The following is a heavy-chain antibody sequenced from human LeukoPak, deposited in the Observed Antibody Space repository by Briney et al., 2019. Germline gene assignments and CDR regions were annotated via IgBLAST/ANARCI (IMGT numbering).Heavy chain of an antibody. Sequence: GGSLRLSCAASGFTFSIYWMSWVRQAPGKGLEWVANIKQDGSEKYYVDSVKGRFTISRDNAKNSLYLQMNSLRAEDTAVYYCASPANDLPYYYYMDVWGKGTTVTVSS. D-gene: IGHD1-1*01. J-gene: IGHJ6*03. CDR2: IKQDGSEK. V-gene: IGHV3-7*01. CDR1: GFTFSIYW. CDR3: ASPANDLPYYYYMDV.